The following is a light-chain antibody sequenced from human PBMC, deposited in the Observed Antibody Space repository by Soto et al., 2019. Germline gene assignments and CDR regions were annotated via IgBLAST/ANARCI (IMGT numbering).Light chain of an antibody. CDR1: SSDVGAYNY. V-gene: IGLV2-14*01. J-gene: IGLJ1*01. CDR3: FSHRGGDSHV. CDR2: GVT. Sequence: QSVLTQPASVSGSPGQSITISCTGTSSDVGAYNYLSWYQQYPGKAPKLMIYGVTNRPSGVSNRFSGSKTGNTASLTISGLQAEDESDYYCFSHRGGDSHVFGTGTKVTVL.